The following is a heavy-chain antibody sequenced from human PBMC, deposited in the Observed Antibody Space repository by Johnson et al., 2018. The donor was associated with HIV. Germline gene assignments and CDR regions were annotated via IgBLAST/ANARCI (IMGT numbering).Heavy chain of an antibody. CDR3: AKGHSSGYPKDAFDI. CDR1: GFSFGDYY. D-gene: IGHD3-22*01. CDR2: VNPNGGST. V-gene: IGHV3-25*04. Sequence: QLVESGGGLVQPGGSLRLSCTASGFSFGDYYMGWIRQAPGNGLELVGQVNPNGGSTYLIDSGKYRFNISRDNAKNTLHLQMNSLKTEDTAVYYCAKGHSSGYPKDAFDIWGQGTMVTVSS. J-gene: IGHJ3*02.